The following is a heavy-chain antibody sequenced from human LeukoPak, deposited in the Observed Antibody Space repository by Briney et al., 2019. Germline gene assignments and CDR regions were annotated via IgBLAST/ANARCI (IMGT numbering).Heavy chain of an antibody. CDR2: INHSGST. CDR3: ASARDYNTFDI. D-gene: IGHD3-10*01. J-gene: IGHJ3*02. Sequence: SETLSLTCAVYGGSFSGYYWSWIRQPPGKGLEWIGEINHSGSTNYNPSLKSRVTISVDTSKNQFSLKLSSVTAADTAVYYCASARDYNTFDIWGQGTMVTVSS. V-gene: IGHV4-34*01. CDR1: GGSFSGYY.